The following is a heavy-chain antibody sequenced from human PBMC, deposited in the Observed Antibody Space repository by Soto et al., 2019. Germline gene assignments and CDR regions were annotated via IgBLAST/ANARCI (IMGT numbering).Heavy chain of an antibody. CDR2: IIPIFGTA. J-gene: IGHJ6*01. D-gene: IGHD5-18*01. V-gene: IGHV1-69*06. CDR3: ASPTPVDTAMVTTFTHYGMEV. CDR1: GCTFSSYA. Sequence: GASVKVSCKASGCTFSSYAISWVRQAAGQGLEWMGGIIPIFGTANYAQKFQGRVTITADKSTSTAYMELSSLRSEDTAVYYCASPTPVDTAMVTTFTHYGMEVLGQGTKVIVTS.